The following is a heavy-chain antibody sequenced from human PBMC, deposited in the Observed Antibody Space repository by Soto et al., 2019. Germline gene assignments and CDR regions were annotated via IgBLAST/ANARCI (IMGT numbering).Heavy chain of an antibody. CDR3: ARETDWIPDY. CDR2: ISNDGSKT. Sequence: LRLSCAASGFTFSRYSMYWVRQAPGEGLEWISVISNDGSKTYYADSVKGRFTVSRDNSKNTLYLQMNSLRAEDTTVYYCARETDWIPDYWRQGTLVTVSS. D-gene: IGHD5-18*01. V-gene: IGHV3-30-3*01. J-gene: IGHJ4*02. CDR1: GFTFSRYS.